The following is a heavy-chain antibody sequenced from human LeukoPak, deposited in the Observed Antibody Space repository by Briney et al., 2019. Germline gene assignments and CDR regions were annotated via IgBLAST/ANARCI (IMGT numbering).Heavy chain of an antibody. V-gene: IGHV3-11*01. Sequence: GGSLRLSCAASGFTFSDYYMSWIRQAPGKGLEWVSYISSSGSTIYYADSVKGRFTISRDNAKNSLYLQMNSLRAEDTAVYYCARESSVGYCSSTSCPSYMDVWAKGTTVTISS. CDR2: ISSSGSTI. D-gene: IGHD2-2*01. J-gene: IGHJ6*03. CDR1: GFTFSDYY. CDR3: ARESSVGYCSSTSCPSYMDV.